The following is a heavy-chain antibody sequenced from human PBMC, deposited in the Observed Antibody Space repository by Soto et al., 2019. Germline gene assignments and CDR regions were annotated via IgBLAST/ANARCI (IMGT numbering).Heavy chain of an antibody. CDR1: GGSISSYY. V-gene: IGHV4-59*01. CDR2: IYDSGTA. J-gene: IGHJ4*02. D-gene: IGHD1-26*01. CDR3: YGSGGN. Sequence: SETLSLTCTVSGGSISSYYWSWIRQPPGKGLEWIGHIYDSGTANYNPSLKSRVTISVDTSKNQFSLKLSSVTAADTAMYYCYGSGGNWGRGTLVTVSS.